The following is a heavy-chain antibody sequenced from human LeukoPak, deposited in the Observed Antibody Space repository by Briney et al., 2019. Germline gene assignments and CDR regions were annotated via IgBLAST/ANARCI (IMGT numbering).Heavy chain of an antibody. CDR3: ARLFAGADHSVARWFDP. J-gene: IGHJ5*02. CDR2: FYYSGST. CDR1: GGPISSHY. Sequence: PSETLSLTCTVSGGPISSHYWSWIRQPPGKGLEWIGYFYYSGSTNYNPSLKRRVTIPLDTSKHQLSLKLRSVTAVDTAVSYCARLFAGADHSVARWFDPWGQGPLVTVSS. V-gene: IGHV4-59*11. D-gene: IGHD4-11*01.